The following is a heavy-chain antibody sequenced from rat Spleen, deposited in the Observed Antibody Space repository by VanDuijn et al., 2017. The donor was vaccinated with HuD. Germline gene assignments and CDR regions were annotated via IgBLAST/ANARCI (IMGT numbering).Heavy chain of an antibody. V-gene: IGHV1-57*01. CDR1: GYTFTSYD. CDR3: ARELWIGSFGY. CDR2: INTGSGST. Sequence: QVQLQQSGAELAKPASSVKISCKASGYTFTSYDISWIKQTTGQGLDYIGYINTGSGSTYYNEKFKGKATLTVDKSSSTAFMQLGSLTPEDTAVYYCARELWIGSFGYWGQGTLVTVSS. J-gene: IGHJ3*01. D-gene: IGHD1-6*01.